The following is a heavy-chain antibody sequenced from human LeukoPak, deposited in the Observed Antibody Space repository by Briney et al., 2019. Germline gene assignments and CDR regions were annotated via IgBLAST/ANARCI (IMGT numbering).Heavy chain of an antibody. CDR3: ARDTGPSGTAFDY. V-gene: IGHV4-39*07. Sequence: SETLSLTCTVSGGSISSSSSYWVWIRQPPGKGLEWIGTIYYSGNTYYNPSLKCRVTISVDTSKNQFSLKLTSVTAADTAVYYCARDTGPSGTAFDYWGQGTLVTVSS. CDR2: IYYSGNT. J-gene: IGHJ4*02. CDR1: GGSISSSSSY. D-gene: IGHD2-2*01.